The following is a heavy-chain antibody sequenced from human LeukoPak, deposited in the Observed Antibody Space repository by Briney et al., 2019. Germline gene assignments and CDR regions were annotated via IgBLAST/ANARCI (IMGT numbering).Heavy chain of an antibody. D-gene: IGHD2-2*01. CDR2: INPKNGGT. CDR1: RNIFTGYF. CDR3: AREPPYTGHCDITTCDVSRFDL. Sequence: ASVKVSCKASRNIFTGYFIHWVRQAPGQGLEWMGWINPKNGGTNPAEKFQGRVTMTRDTSLSTASMELTGLTSDVTAVYFCAREPPYTGHCDITTCDVSRFDLWGQGTLVTVSS. J-gene: IGHJ4*02. V-gene: IGHV1-2*02.